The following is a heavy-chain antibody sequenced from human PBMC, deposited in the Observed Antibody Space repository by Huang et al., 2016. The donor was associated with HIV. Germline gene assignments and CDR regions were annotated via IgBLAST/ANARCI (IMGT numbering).Heavy chain of an antibody. CDR3: ARDWSFGSSTSPAD. CDR1: GYPFTDST. Sequence: QVQLVQSGAEVKNPGASVRVSCKASGYPFTDSTIHWVRQAPGQGLEWMGWNNPKGGGTIYAQRFQGRITMTRDTTISTVHMDLRRIQSDDTAVYFCARDWSFGSSTSPADWGQGTLVTVSS. V-gene: IGHV1-2*02. D-gene: IGHD6-6*01. CDR2: NNPKGGGT. J-gene: IGHJ4*02.